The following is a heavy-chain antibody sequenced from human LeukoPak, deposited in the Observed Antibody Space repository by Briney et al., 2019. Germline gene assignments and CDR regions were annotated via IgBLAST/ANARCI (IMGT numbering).Heavy chain of an antibody. CDR3: ARDSVRYYYDSSGYYSD. V-gene: IGHV3-33*08. Sequence: GGSLRLSCAASGFTFSSYAMHWVRQAPGKGLEWVAVIWYDGSNKYYADSVKGRFTISRDNSKNTLYLQMNSLRAEDTAVYYCARDSVRYYYDSSGYYSDWGQGTLVTVSS. CDR1: GFTFSSYA. D-gene: IGHD3-22*01. CDR2: IWYDGSNK. J-gene: IGHJ4*02.